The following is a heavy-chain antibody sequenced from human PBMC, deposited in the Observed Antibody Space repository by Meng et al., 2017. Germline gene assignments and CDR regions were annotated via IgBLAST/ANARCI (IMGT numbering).Heavy chain of an antibody. D-gene: IGHD7-27*01. CDR1: GGSISSGGYY. V-gene: IGHV4-31*03. J-gene: IGHJ4*02. CDR3: ARGPAGDFDY. Sequence: SETLSLICTVSGGSISSGGYYWSWIRQHPGKGLEWIGYTYYSGSTYYNPSLKSRVTISVDTSKNQFSLKLSSVTAADTAVYYCARGPAGDFDYWGQGTLVTVSS. CDR2: TYYSGST.